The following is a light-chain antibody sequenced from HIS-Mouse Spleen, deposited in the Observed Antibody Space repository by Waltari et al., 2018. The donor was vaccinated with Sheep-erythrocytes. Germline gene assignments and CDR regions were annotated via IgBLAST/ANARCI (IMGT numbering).Light chain of an antibody. V-gene: IGKV1-8*01. CDR3: QQYSSYPFP. J-gene: IGKJ3*01. CDR1: QGISSY. CDR2: AAS. Sequence: AIRMTQSPASFSASTGDRVTITCRASQGISSYLAWYQQKPGKAPKLLIYAASTLQSGVPSRFSGSGSATDFTLTLSCLQSEDFATYYCQQYSSYPFPFGPGTNVDIQ.